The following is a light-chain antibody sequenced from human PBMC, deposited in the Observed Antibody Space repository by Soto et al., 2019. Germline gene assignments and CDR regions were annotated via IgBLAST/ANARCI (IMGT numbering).Light chain of an antibody. V-gene: IGLV2-14*03. Sequence: QSALTQPASVSGSPGQAITISCTGTSSDVGGYNYVSWYQHHPGKAAQLMISDVTNRPSGVSNRFSGSKSGNTASLTISGMQAEDEADYYCTSYTTSSPYLVFGGGTKLTVL. CDR2: DVT. J-gene: IGLJ3*02. CDR1: SSDVGGYNY. CDR3: TSYTTSSPYLV.